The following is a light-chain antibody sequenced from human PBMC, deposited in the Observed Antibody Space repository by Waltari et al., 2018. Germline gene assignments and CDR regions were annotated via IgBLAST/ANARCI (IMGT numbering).Light chain of an antibody. CDR2: KVS. Sequence: DVVMPQSPLSLPVTLGQPASISCRSSQSLVYSDGNTYLNLFQQRPGQSPRRLIYKVSNRDSGVPDRFGGSGSGTDFTLEISRVEAEDVAVYYCMQGSHWPYTFGQGTKLEIK. J-gene: IGKJ2*01. V-gene: IGKV2-30*01. CDR1: QSLVYSDGNTY. CDR3: MQGSHWPYT.